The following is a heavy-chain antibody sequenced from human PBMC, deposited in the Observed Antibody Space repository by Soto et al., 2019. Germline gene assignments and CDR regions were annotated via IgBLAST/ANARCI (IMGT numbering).Heavy chain of an antibody. CDR2: ISYDGSNT. CDR1: GFTFSIYG. D-gene: IGHD1-26*01. J-gene: IGHJ4*02. Sequence: PGGSLRLSCAASGFTFSIYGMHWFRQAPGKGLEWVAIISYDGSNTYYADSVKGRFTISRDNSKNTLYLQMNSLRAEDTSVYYCAKEGGLSGSYYISSSYYFDYWGQGTLVTVSS. CDR3: AKEGGLSGSYYISSSYYFDY. V-gene: IGHV3-30*18.